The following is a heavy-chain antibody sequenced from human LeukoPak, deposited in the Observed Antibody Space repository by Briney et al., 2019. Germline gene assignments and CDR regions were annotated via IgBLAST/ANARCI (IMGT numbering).Heavy chain of an antibody. CDR2: ISSSSSYI. V-gene: IGHV3-21*01. Sequence: GGSLRLSCAASGFTFSSYEMNWVRQAPGKGLEWASSISSSSSYIYYADSVKGRFTISRDNAKSSLYLQMNSLRAEDTAVYYCARDPEPVTMVRGGASMDVWGKGTTVTVSS. CDR1: GFTFSSYE. CDR3: ARDPEPVTMVRGGASMDV. D-gene: IGHD3-10*01. J-gene: IGHJ6*03.